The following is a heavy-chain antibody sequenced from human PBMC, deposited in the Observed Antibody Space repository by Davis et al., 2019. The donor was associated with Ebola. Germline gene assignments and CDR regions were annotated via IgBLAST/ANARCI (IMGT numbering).Heavy chain of an antibody. J-gene: IGHJ3*02. V-gene: IGHV3-7*03. D-gene: IGHD1-7*01. CDR1: GFTFSSYW. Sequence: GESLKISCAASGFTFSSYWMSWVRQAPGKGLEWVANIKQDGSEKYYVDSVKGRFTISRDNSKNTLYLQMNSLRAEDTAVYYCARGKQYAGTTSPLAFDIWGQGTMVTVSS. CDR3: ARGKQYAGTTSPLAFDI. CDR2: IKQDGSEK.